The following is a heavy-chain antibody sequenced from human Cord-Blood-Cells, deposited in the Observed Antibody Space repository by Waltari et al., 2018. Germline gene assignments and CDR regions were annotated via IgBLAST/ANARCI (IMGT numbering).Heavy chain of an antibody. Sequence: QVQLQESGPGLVKPSGTLSLTCAVPGGSIISRNWWSWVRQPPGKGLGWSGEIYHSGRTNYNPSLKSRVTISVEKSKNQFSLKLSSVTAADTAVYYCARVRYCSSTSCHNYFDYWGQGTLVTVSS. CDR1: GGSIISRNW. V-gene: IGHV4-4*02. D-gene: IGHD2-2*02. J-gene: IGHJ4*02. CDR3: ARVRYCSSTSCHNYFDY. CDR2: IYHSGRT.